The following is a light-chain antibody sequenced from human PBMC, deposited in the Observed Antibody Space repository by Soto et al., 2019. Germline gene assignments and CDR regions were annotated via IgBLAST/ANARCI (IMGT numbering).Light chain of an antibody. V-gene: IGLV1-40*01. CDR3: QSYDSSLSGSV. Sequence: QLVLTQPPSVSGAPGQRVTISCTGSSSNIGAGYDVHWYQQLPGTAPKLLIYGNSNRPSGVPDRFSGSKAGTSASLAITGRQAEDESDYFCQSYDSSLSGSVFGGGTKLTV. CDR1: SSNIGAGYD. J-gene: IGLJ2*01. CDR2: GNS.